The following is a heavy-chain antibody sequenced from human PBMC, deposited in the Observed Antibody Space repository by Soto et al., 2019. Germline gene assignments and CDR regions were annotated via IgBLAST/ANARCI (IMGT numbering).Heavy chain of an antibody. CDR2: IYPGASDT. Sequence: SFWGRCMSKIPGKGLEWMAIIYPGASDTRYRPSFQGQVTFSADQSISTAYLQWRSLRASDTAIYYCACLSNFDSSGSCEGPDYWGQGTPVIVSS. J-gene: IGHJ4*02. CDR3: ACLSNFDSSGSCEGPDY. D-gene: IGHD3-22*01. CDR1: SFW. V-gene: IGHV5-51*01.